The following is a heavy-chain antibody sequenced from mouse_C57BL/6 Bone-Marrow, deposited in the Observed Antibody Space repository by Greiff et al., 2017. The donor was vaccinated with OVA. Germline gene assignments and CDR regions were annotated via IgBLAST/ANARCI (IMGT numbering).Heavy chain of an antibody. J-gene: IGHJ2*01. V-gene: IGHV1-19*01. CDR1: GYTFTDYY. Sequence: VQLQQSGPVLVKPGASVKMSCKASGYTFTDYYMNWVKQSPGKSLEWIGVINPYNGGTSYNQKFKGKATLTVDKSSSTAYMELNSLTSEDSAVYYCARAGIFDYWGQGTTLTVSS. CDR3: ARAGIFDY. D-gene: IGHD4-1*01. CDR2: INPYNGGT.